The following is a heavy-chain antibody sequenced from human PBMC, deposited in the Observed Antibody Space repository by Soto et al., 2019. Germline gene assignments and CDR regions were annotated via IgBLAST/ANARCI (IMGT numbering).Heavy chain of an antibody. D-gene: IGHD5-12*01. V-gene: IGHV4-31*03. CDR2: IYYSGST. CDR1: GGSISSGGYY. J-gene: IGHJ6*02. Sequence: VQLQESGPGLVKPSQTLSLTCTVSGGSISSGGYYWSWIRQHPGKGLEWIGYIYYSGSTYYNPSLNSRVTIAVDSFKNQFSLKLSSVTAADTAVYYCARVEMATITYYYYYCMDVWGQGTTVTVS. CDR3: ARVEMATITYYYYYCMDV.